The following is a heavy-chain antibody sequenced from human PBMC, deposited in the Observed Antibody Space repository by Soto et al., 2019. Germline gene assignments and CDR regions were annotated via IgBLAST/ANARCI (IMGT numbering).Heavy chain of an antibody. V-gene: IGHV1-18*04. J-gene: IGHJ6*02. CDR1: GYTFTSYG. D-gene: IGHD1-26*01. CDR2: IXAXXXNX. Sequence: ASVKVSCKASGYTFTSYGISLVRQAPGQGLEWMGXIXAXXXNXNXAXKXXXXVTITADESTSTAYMELSRLRSEDTAVYYCARDVGVGYYYYGMDVWGQGTTVTVSS. CDR3: ARDVGVGYYYYGMDV.